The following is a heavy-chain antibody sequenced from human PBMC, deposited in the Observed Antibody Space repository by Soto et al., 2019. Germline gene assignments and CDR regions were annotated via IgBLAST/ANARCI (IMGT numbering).Heavy chain of an antibody. J-gene: IGHJ5*02. D-gene: IGHD1-26*01. CDR1: GYTFTSYG. CDR2: ISAYNGNT. Sequence: QVQLVQSGAEVKKPGASVKVSCKASGYTFTSYGISWVRQAPGQGLEWMGWISAYNGNTNYAQKLQGRVTMTTDTSTSTAYMELRSLRSYDTAVYYSARAGHSAWEPPLYNWFDPWGQGTLVTVSS. CDR3: ARAGHSAWEPPLYNWFDP. V-gene: IGHV1-18*04.